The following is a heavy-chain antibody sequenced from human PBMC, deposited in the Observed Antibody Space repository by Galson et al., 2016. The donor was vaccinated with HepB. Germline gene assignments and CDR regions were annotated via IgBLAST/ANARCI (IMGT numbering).Heavy chain of an antibody. CDR3: ARGPSSTRTFDY. V-gene: IGHV4-59*01. Sequence: SETLSLTCTVSGASISGYYLSWIRQPPGKGLEWIGYIYYSGRTNYNPSLKSRVTISVDTSTSTAYMELRSLRSDDTAVYYCARGPSSTRTFDYWGQGTLVTVSS. D-gene: IGHD2-2*01. CDR1: GASISGYY. J-gene: IGHJ4*02. CDR2: IYYSGRT.